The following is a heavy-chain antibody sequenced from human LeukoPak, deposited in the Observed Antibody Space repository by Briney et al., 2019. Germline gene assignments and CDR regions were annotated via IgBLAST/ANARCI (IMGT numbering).Heavy chain of an antibody. D-gene: IGHD6-19*01. CDR1: GFTFSTYD. CDR2: IDTAGDT. V-gene: IGHV3-13*04. J-gene: IGHJ4*02. Sequence: GGSLRLSCAASGFTFSTYDMHWVRQATGKGLEWVSGIDTAGDTSYPGSVKGRFTTFRENAKNSVHLQMNSLRAGDTAVYYCARVGSRGWNYFDYWGQGTLVTVSS. CDR3: ARVGSRGWNYFDY.